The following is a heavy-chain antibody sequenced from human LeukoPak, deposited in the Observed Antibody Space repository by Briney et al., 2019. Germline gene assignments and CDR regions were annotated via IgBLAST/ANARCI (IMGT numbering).Heavy chain of an antibody. V-gene: IGHV3-48*03. Sequence: PGGSLRLSCAASGFTFSNYEMNWVRQAPGKGLEWVSYITSSGGTIYYADSVKGRFTISRDNAKNSLYLQMHSLRAEDTAVYYCASRPPPSRGPYDYWGQGILVTVSS. D-gene: IGHD3-10*01. J-gene: IGHJ4*02. CDR3: ASRPPPSRGPYDY. CDR2: ITSSGGTI. CDR1: GFTFSNYE.